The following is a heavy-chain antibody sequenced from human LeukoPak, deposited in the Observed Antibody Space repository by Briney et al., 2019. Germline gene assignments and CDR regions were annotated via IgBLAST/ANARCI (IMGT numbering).Heavy chain of an antibody. CDR3: ARVSPIFGYSYSMDV. D-gene: IGHD3-3*01. V-gene: IGHV4-59*01. Sequence: SETLSLTCSVSGGSISSYYWSWIRQPPGKGLEWIGYISYSGSTNYNPSLKSRVTISLDTSKNQVSLKLRSVTAADTAVYHCARVSPIFGYSYSMDVWGQGTTVTVSS. CDR2: ISYSGST. CDR1: GGSISSYY. J-gene: IGHJ6*02.